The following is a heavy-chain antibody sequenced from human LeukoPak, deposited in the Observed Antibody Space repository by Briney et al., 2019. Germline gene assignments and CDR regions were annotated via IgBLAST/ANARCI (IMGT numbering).Heavy chain of an antibody. D-gene: IGHD1-26*01. Sequence: GESLKISCKGSGYSFSSNWIGWVRQMPGKGLEWMGIIYPGDSDTRYSPSFQGQVTISVDKSISTAYLQWSSLKASDTAMYYCATTQYSGSSGYFDYWGQGTLVSVSS. CDR3: ATTQYSGSSGYFDY. J-gene: IGHJ4*02. CDR1: GYSFSSNW. V-gene: IGHV5-51*01. CDR2: IYPGDSDT.